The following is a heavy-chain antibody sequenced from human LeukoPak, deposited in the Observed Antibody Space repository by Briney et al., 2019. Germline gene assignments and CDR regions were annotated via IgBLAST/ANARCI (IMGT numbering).Heavy chain of an antibody. D-gene: IGHD5-12*01. V-gene: IGHV4-59*08. CDR2: IYYSGHT. CDR1: GDSLNTYY. J-gene: IGHJ4*02. CDR3: ATYKENKVATRGFDY. Sequence: PETLSLTCAVSGDSLNTYYWNWIRQTPGKGLEWIGYIYYSGHTDYNPSLKSRVTISVDTSKNQFSLSLRSVTAADTAVYFCATYKENKVATRGFDYWGQGSLVTVSS.